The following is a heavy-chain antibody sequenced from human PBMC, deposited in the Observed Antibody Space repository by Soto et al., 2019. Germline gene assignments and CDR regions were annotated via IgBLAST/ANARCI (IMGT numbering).Heavy chain of an antibody. CDR2: IWYDGNKK. CDR1: GFTFSSYG. CDR3: ARDRDYGDYLDY. D-gene: IGHD4-17*01. J-gene: IGHJ4*02. V-gene: IGHV3-33*01. Sequence: AVGSLRLSCAASGFTFSSYGMHWVRQAPGKGLEWVAVIWYDGNKKYYKDSVKGRFTISRDNSKNTLYLQMNSLRAEDTAVYYCARDRDYGDYLDYWGQGTLVTVSS.